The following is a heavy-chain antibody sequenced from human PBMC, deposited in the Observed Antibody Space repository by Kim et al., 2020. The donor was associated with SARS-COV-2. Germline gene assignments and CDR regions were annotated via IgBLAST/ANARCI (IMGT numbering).Heavy chain of an antibody. CDR2: IYYSGST. V-gene: IGHV4-31*03. CDR3: ARGVDTMVQADALGFDP. CDR1: GGSISSGGYY. D-gene: IGHD3-10*01. J-gene: IGHJ5*02. Sequence: SETLSLTCTVSGGSISSGGYYWSWIRQHPGKGLEWIGYIYYSGSTYYNPSLKSRVTISVDTSKNQFSLKLSSVTAADTAVYYCARGVDTMVQADALGFDPWGQGTLVTVSS.